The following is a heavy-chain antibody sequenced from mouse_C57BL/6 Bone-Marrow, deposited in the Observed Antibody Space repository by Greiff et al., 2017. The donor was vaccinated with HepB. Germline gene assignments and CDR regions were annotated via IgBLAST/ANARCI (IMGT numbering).Heavy chain of an antibody. V-gene: IGHV2-2*01. CDR2: IWSGGST. Sequence: VQRVESGPGLVQPSQSLSITCTVSGFSLTSYGVHWVRQSPGKGLEWLGVIWSGGSTDYNAAFISRLSISKDNSTSQVFFKMNSLQADDTAIYYCARNFDYYGSSPWYFDVWGTGTTVTVSS. CDR1: GFSLTSYG. J-gene: IGHJ1*03. D-gene: IGHD1-1*01. CDR3: ARNFDYYGSSPWYFDV.